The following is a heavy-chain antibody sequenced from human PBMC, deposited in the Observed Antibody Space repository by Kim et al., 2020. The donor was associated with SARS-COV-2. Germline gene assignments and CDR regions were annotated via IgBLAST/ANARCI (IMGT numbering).Heavy chain of an antibody. CDR3: ARNSGSMADDY. D-gene: IGHD6-19*01. J-gene: IGHJ4*02. V-gene: IGHV1-46*01. Sequence: ASVKVSCKASGYTFTSYYMHWVRQAPGQGLEWMGTINPSGGSTSYAQKFQGRVTMTRDTSTSTVYMELSSLRSEDTAVYYCARNSGSMADDYWGQGTLVTVSS. CDR2: INPSGGST. CDR1: GYTFTSYY.